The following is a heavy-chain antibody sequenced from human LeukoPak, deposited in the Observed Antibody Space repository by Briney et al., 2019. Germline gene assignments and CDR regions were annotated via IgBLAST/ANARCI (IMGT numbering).Heavy chain of an antibody. CDR2: IYTSGST. V-gene: IGHV4-4*09. D-gene: IGHD3-10*01. CDR1: GGSISSYY. CDR3: ARVDYYGSGSLPDYYYMDV. J-gene: IGHJ6*03. Sequence: SETLSLTCTVSGGSISSYYWSWIRQPPGKGLEWIGYIYTSGSTNYNPSLKSRVTISVDTSKNQFSLKLSSVTAADTAVYYCARVDYYGSGSLPDYYYMDVWGKGTTVTVSS.